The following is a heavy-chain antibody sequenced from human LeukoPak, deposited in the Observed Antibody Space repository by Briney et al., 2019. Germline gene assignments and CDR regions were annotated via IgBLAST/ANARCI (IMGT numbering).Heavy chain of an antibody. CDR1: GFTFSSYW. CDR2: IKQDGSEK. Sequence: GGSLRLSCAASGFTFSSYWMSWVRQAPGKGLEWVANIKQDGSEKYYVDSVKGRFTISGDNAKNSLYLQMNSLRAEDTAVYYCARHYDILTGAPSYYYGMDVWGQGTTVTVSS. CDR3: ARHYDILTGAPSYYYGMDV. V-gene: IGHV3-7*01. D-gene: IGHD3-9*01. J-gene: IGHJ6*02.